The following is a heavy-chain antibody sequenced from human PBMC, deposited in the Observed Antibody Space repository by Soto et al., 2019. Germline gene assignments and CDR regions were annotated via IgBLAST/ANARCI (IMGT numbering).Heavy chain of an antibody. J-gene: IGHJ4*02. CDR3: ATDQLSLLNYDY. CDR2: ISSSSAYI. V-gene: IGHV3-21*01. CDR1: GFTFSSYS. D-gene: IGHD1-1*01. Sequence: GGSLRLSCAASGFTFSSYSMTWVRQAPGKGLEWVSTISSSSAYIYYADSVKGRFSISRDNAKNSLYLQMNSLRAEDTAVYHCATDQLSLLNYDYWGQGTLVTVSS.